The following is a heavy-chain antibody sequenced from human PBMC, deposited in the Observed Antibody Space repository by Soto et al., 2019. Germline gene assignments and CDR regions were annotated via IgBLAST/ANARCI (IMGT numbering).Heavy chain of an antibody. CDR1: GDSVSSDSAG. D-gene: IGHD1-26*01. CDR2: TYYRSKWYN. V-gene: IGHV6-1*01. CDR3: ARCDVVGVGNSFYYGLDV. J-gene: IGHJ6*02. Sequence: SQTLSLTCAISGDSVSSDSAGWAWIRQSPSRGLEWLGRTYYRSKWYNHYAVSVEGRITINADTSKNEFSLHLNSVTPEDTAVYVCARCDVVGVGNSFYYGLDVWGQGTPVTVSS.